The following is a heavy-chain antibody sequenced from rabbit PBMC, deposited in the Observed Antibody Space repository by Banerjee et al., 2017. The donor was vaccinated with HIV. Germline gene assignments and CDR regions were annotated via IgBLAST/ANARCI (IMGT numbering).Heavy chain of an antibody. CDR3: AGGDAGVVWGNDL. Sequence: QEQLEESGGDLVKPGASLTLTCTASGFSFSSTYWIWWVRQAPGKGLEWIAAIIAGGGGNTYYATWAKGRFTISKASSTTVTLQMTSLTAADTATYFCAGGDAGVVWGNDLWGPGTLVTVS. J-gene: IGHJ4*01. V-gene: IGHV1S45*01. D-gene: IGHD4-2*01. CDR1: GFSFSSTYW. CDR2: IIAGGGGNT.